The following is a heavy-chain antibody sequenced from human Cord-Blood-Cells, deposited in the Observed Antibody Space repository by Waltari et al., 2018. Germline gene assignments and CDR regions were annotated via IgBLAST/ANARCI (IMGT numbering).Heavy chain of an antibody. CDR2: SNSDGSST. D-gene: IGHD4-4*01. J-gene: IGHJ6*02. CDR3: ARVPHYSMVGMDV. CDR1: GFTFSSYW. V-gene: IGHV3-74*01. Sequence: EVQLVESGGGLVQPGGSLRLSCAASGFTFSSYWMHWVRQAPGKGLVWGSRSNSDGSSTSYADSVKGRFTISRDNAKNTLYLQMNSLRAEDTAVYYCARVPHYSMVGMDVWGQGTTVTVSS.